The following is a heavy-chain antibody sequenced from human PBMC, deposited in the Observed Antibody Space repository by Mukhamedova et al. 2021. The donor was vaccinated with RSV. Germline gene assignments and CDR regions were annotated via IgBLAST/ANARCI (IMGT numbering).Heavy chain of an antibody. CDR3: ARLSSSHYANMDV. CDR2: IYYTGGL. V-gene: IGHV4-59*08. J-gene: IGHJ6*03. Sequence: GLEWIGFIYYTGGLTYNPSLKSRVTISIDTSKNQFSLKVSSVTAADTAVYFCARLSSSHYANMDVWGKGTTITVSS. D-gene: IGHD3-16*01.